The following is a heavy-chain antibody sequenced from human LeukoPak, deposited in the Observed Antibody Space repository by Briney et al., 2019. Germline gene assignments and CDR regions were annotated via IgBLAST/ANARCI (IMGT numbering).Heavy chain of an antibody. CDR3: AKDGGAVAAYFDY. D-gene: IGHD6-19*01. CDR1: GFTFSSYA. J-gene: IGHJ4*02. CDR2: ISGSGGST. V-gene: IGHV3-23*01. Sequence: GGSLRLSCAASGFTFSSYAMSWVRQAPGKGLEWVSAISGSGGSTYYADSVKGRFTISRDNAKNSLYLQMNSLRAEDTALYYCAKDGGAVAAYFDYWGQGTLVTVSS.